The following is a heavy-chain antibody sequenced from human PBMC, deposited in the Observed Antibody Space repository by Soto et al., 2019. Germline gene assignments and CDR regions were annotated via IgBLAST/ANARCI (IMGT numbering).Heavy chain of an antibody. Sequence: QITLKESGPTLVRPTQTLTLTCSFSGFSLSTSGEGVGWIRQPPGKALEWLALIYWDDDKRYHPSLESRLTITKDTSKNQVVLSMTMVDPVDTATYYCAHLIAARPFDSWGQGTLVTVSS. CDR2: IYWDDDK. V-gene: IGHV2-5*02. D-gene: IGHD6-6*01. J-gene: IGHJ4*02. CDR3: AHLIAARPFDS. CDR1: GFSLSTSGEG.